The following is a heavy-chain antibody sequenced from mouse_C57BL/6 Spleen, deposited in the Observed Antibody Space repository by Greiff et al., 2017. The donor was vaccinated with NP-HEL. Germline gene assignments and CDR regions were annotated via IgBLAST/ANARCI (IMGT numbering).Heavy chain of an antibody. D-gene: IGHD2-3*01. CDR2: ISYDGSN. J-gene: IGHJ1*03. CDR1: GYSITSGYY. V-gene: IGHV3-6*01. Sequence: DVKLVESGPGLVKPSQSLSLTCSVTGYSITSGYYWNWIRQFPGNKLECMGYISYDGSNNYNPSLKNRISITRDTSKNQFILKLNSVTTEDTATYYCERGGVTWYFDVWGTGTTVTVSS. CDR3: ERGGVTWYFDV.